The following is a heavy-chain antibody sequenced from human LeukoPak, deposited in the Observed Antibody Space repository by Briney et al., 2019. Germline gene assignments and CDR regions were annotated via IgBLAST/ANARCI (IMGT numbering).Heavy chain of an antibody. V-gene: IGHV4-4*07. CDR1: GGSISSYY. CDR2: IYTSGST. J-gene: IGHJ4*02. Sequence: PSETLSLTCTVAGGSISSYYWSWVRQPAGKGVGWVGRIYTSGSTNYNPSLKSRVTMSVDTSKNQFSLKRRSVSAAGTAVYYCARDLGGWYYFDYWGQGTLVTVSS. CDR3: ARDLGGWYYFDY. D-gene: IGHD6-19*01.